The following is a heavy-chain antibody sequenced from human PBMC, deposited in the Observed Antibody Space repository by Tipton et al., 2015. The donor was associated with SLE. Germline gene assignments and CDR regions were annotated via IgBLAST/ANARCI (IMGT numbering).Heavy chain of an antibody. CDR2: INHSGST. CDR1: GGSFSAYS. D-gene: IGHD3-9*01. CDR3: ARGLGDILTGYFLDD. J-gene: IGHJ4*02. V-gene: IGHV4-34*01. Sequence: TLSLTCAVHGGSFSAYSWSWIRQPPGKGLEWIGEINHSGSTRYNPSPKSRVTISVDTSKNQLSLKLGSVTAADTAVYYCARGLGDILTGYFLDDGGQGTLVTVSS.